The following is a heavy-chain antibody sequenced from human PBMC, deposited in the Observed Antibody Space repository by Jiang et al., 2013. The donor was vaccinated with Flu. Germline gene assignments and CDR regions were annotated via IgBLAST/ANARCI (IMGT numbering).Heavy chain of an antibody. Sequence: SGGGLVQPGGSLRLSCEASGFTLSSYSMNWVRQAPGKGLEWISYISGDSSIIDYADSVKGRFTISRDNAKNSLYLQMNSLRAEDRAMYYCARDFHWAFDYWGQGTLVTVSS. CDR2: ISGDSSII. V-gene: IGHV3-48*01. J-gene: IGHJ4*02. CDR1: GFTLSSYS. CDR3: ARDFHWAFDY. D-gene: IGHD7-27*01.